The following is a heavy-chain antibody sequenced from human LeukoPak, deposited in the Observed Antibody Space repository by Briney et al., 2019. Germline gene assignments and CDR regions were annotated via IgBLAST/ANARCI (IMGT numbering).Heavy chain of an antibody. CDR3: ARDLVQYSSSTFDY. V-gene: IGHV1-2*04. Sequence: ASVTVSCKASGYTFTGYYMHWVRQAPGQGLEWMGWINPNSGGTNYAQKFQGWVTMTRDTSISTAYMELSRLRSDDTAVYYCARDLVQYSSSTFDYWGQGTLVTVSS. D-gene: IGHD6-6*01. CDR1: GYTFTGYY. J-gene: IGHJ4*02. CDR2: INPNSGGT.